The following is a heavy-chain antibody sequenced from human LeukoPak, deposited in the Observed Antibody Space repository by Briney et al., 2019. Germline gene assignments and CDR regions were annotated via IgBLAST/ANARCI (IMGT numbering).Heavy chain of an antibody. CDR2: ILASGETT. CDR3: AKNYYDSSGPYSWVFDY. CDR1: GFTFSNYA. D-gene: IGHD3-22*01. V-gene: IGHV3-23*01. Sequence: GGSLRLSCPASGFTFSNYAMTWVRQAPGKGPEWVSGILASGETTYYADSVKGRFTISRDNSKNTLYLQMNSLRAEDTAIYYCAKNYYDSSGPYSWVFDYWGQGTLVTVSS. J-gene: IGHJ4*02.